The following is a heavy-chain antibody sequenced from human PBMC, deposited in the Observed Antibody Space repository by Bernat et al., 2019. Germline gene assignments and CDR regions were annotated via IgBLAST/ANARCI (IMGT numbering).Heavy chain of an antibody. CDR1: GDSVPSNIAA. CDR3: ARSGYFKEFFGY. V-gene: IGHV6-1*01. D-gene: IGHD5-12*01. CDR2: TYYRSKWYS. J-gene: IGHJ4*02. Sequence: QVQLQQSGPGLVKPSQTLSLTCAISGDSVPSNIAAWNWIRQSPSRGLEWLGRTYYRSKWYSDYAVSVKGRLTIHADTSNNQFSLHLSSVTPEDTAVYYCARSGYFKEFFGYWGQGTLVTVSS.